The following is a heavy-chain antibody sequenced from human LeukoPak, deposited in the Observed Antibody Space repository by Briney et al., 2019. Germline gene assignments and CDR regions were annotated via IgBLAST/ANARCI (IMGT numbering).Heavy chain of an antibody. V-gene: IGHV4-39*02. D-gene: IGHD6-19*01. Sequence: SETLSLTCTVSGGSISSSSYYWGWIRQPPGKGLEWIGSIYYSGSTYYNPSLKSRVTISVDTSKNQFSLKLSSVTAADTAVYYCAREKSSGGYDYDAFDIWGQGTMVTVSS. CDR1: GGSISSSSYY. CDR2: IYYSGST. CDR3: AREKSSGGYDYDAFDI. J-gene: IGHJ3*02.